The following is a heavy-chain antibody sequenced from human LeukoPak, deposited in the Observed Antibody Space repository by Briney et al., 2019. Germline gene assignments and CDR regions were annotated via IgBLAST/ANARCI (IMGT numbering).Heavy chain of an antibody. V-gene: IGHV3-21*01. CDR3: ARDFHCSGGSCYDDAFDI. CDR2: ISSSSSYI. Sequence: GGSLRLSCAASGFTVSSNYMNWVRQAPGKGLEWVSSISSSSSYIYYADSVKGRFTISRDNAKNSLYLQMNSLRAEDTAVYYCARDFHCSGGSCYDDAFDIWGQGTMVTVSS. D-gene: IGHD2-15*01. J-gene: IGHJ3*02. CDR1: GFTVSSNY.